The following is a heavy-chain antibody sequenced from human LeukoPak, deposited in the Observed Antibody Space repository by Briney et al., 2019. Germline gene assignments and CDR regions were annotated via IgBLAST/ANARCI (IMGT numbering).Heavy chain of an antibody. J-gene: IGHJ4*02. D-gene: IGHD4/OR15-4a*01. CDR3: AREPNSARDFDY. V-gene: IGHV3-74*01. CDR2: VNPDGSRT. CDR1: GFPFNNYW. Sequence: GGSLRLSCTASGFPFNNYWMHWVRQAPGKGLVWVSRVNPDGSRTINADSVTGRFTISRDNAKNTLYLQMNSLRAEDSAVYYCAREPNSARDFDYWGQGTLVTVSS.